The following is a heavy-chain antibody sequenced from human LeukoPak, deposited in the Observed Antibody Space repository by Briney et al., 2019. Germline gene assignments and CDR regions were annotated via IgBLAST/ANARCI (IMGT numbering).Heavy chain of an antibody. Sequence: GGSLRLSCAASGFIFNSYGMHWVRQAPGKGLEWVALIWYDGSNKYYTDSVKGRFTISRDNSKNTLYLEMNSLRAEDTAIYYCARGPSRGIPRYWGQGTLVTVSS. CDR2: IWYDGSNK. J-gene: IGHJ4*02. D-gene: IGHD2-2*02. V-gene: IGHV3-33*01. CDR1: GFIFNSYG. CDR3: ARGPSRGIPRY.